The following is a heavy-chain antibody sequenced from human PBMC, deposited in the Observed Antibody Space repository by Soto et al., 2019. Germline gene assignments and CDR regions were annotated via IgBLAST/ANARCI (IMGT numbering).Heavy chain of an antibody. Sequence: QVQLVQSGAEVKKPGSSVKVSCKASGGTFSSYAISWVRQAPGQGLEWMGGIIPIFGTANYAQKFQGRVTITADKSTSTAYMELSSLISEDTAGYYCARAQIYCSSTSCYKGNYYYYGMDVWGQGTTVTVSS. J-gene: IGHJ6*02. CDR2: IIPIFGTA. CDR1: GGTFSSYA. CDR3: ARAQIYCSSTSCYKGNYYYYGMDV. V-gene: IGHV1-69*06. D-gene: IGHD2-2*02.